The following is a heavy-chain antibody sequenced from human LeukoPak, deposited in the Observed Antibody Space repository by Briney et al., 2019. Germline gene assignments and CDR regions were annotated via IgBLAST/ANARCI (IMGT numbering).Heavy chain of an antibody. D-gene: IGHD4-23*01. J-gene: IGHJ4*02. V-gene: IGHV1-8*01. Sequence: ASVKVSCKASGYTFTNYDINWVRQATGQGLEWMGWMNPNSDNTDYAQKFQGRVTMTRNTSISTAYMELSSLRSEDTAVYYCARGNSTVVFYYFDYWGQGTLVTVSS. CDR3: ARGNSTVVFYYFDY. CDR1: GYTFTNYD. CDR2: MNPNSDNT.